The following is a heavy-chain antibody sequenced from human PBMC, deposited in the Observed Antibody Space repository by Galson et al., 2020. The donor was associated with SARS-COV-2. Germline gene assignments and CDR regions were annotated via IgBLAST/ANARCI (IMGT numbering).Heavy chain of an antibody. CDR1: GYTFTTYG. D-gene: IGHD1-26*01. Sequence: ASVKVSCKASGYTFTTYGMNWVRQAPGQGFEWMGWINTDTGNPTYAQGFTGRFDFSLDTSVSTAYLHISSLKAEDTAMYYCAREEDEVGIDYWGQGTLVTVSS. V-gene: IGHV7-4-1*02. CDR2: INTDTGNP. J-gene: IGHJ4*02. CDR3: AREEDEVGIDY.